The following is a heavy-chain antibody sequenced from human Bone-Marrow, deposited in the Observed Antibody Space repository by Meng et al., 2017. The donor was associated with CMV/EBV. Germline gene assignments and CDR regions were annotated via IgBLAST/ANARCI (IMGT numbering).Heavy chain of an antibody. CDR1: GFTFSSYG. D-gene: IGHD6-6*01. V-gene: IGHV3-30*02. J-gene: IGHJ4*02. CDR3: ARGLGYSSSSVGY. Sequence: GGSLRFSCAPSGFTFSSYGMHWVRQAPGKGLEWVAFIRYDGSNKYYADSVKGRFTISRDNSKNTLYLQMNSLRAEDTAVYYCARGLGYSSSSVGYWGQGTLVTVSS. CDR2: IRYDGSNK.